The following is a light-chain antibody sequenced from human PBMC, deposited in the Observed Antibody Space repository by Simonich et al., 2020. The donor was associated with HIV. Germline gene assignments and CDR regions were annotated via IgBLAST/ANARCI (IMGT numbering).Light chain of an antibody. CDR2: DVS. J-gene: IGLJ2*01. Sequence: QSALTPPASVSGSPGQSITISCPGTSSDVGGYNYVSWYQQHPGKAPKLMIYDVSKRPSGVSNRFSGSKSGNTASLTISGLQAEDEADYYCSSYTSSSTVVFGGGTKLTVL. CDR3: SSYTSSSTVV. V-gene: IGLV2-14*01. CDR1: SSDVGGYNY.